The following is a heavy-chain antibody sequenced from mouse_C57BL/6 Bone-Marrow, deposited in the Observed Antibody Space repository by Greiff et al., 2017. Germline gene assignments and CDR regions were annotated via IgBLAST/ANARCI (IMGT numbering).Heavy chain of an antibody. CDR1: GIDFSRYW. V-gene: IGHV4-1*01. CDR3: ARLLYDYDLYYYAMDY. Sequence: DVMLVESGGGLVQPGGSLKLSCAASGIDFSRYWMSWVRRAPGKGLEWIGEINPDSSTINYAPSLKDKFIISRDNAKNTLYLQMSKVRSEDTALYYCARLLYDYDLYYYAMDYWGQGTSVTVSS. J-gene: IGHJ4*01. D-gene: IGHD2-4*01. CDR2: INPDSSTI.